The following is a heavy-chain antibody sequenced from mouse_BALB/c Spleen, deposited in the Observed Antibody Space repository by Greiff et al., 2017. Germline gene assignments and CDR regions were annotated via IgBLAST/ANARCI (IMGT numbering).Heavy chain of an antibody. D-gene: IGHD4-1*02. CDR2: IYPGDGDT. Sequence: QVQLQQSGAELVRPGSSVKISCKASGYAFSSYWMNWVKQRPGQGLEWIGQIYPGDGDTNYNGKFKGKATLTADKSSSTAYMQLSSLASEDSVVYYCAREATGYAMDYWGQGTSVTVSS. V-gene: IGHV1-80*01. J-gene: IGHJ4*01. CDR3: AREATGYAMDY. CDR1: GYAFSSYW.